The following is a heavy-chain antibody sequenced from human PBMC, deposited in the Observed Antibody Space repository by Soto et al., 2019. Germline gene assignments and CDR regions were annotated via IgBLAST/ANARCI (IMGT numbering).Heavy chain of an antibody. CDR1: GFTFSSYP. D-gene: IGHD3-16*01. Sequence: EVPLLESGGGLVQPGGSLRLSCEASGFTFSSYPMSWARQAPGEGPEWVSSISRSGDKTYYADSVKGRFTISRDNSKNTLYLQMNSLRAEDTAVYLCVKRLRDGQNPFHYWGQGSLVTVSS. J-gene: IGHJ4*02. V-gene: IGHV3-23*01. CDR3: VKRLRDGQNPFHY. CDR2: ISRSGDKT.